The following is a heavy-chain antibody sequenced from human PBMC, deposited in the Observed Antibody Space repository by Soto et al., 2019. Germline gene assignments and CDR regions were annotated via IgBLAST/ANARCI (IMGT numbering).Heavy chain of an antibody. Sequence: GGSLRVSCAASGFTFSSYAMSWVRQAPGKGLEWVSAISGSGGSTYYADSVKGRFTISRDNSKNTLYLQMNSLRAEDTAVYYFANSGPRPRGYYYYGMDVWGQGTTLTVTS. CDR2: ISGSGGST. CDR1: GFTFSSYA. D-gene: IGHD6-6*01. V-gene: IGHV3-23*01. CDR3: ANSGPRPRGYYYYGMDV. J-gene: IGHJ6*02.